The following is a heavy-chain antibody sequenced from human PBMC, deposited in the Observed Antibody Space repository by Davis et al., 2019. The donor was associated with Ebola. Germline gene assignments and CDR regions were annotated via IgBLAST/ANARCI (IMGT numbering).Heavy chain of an antibody. CDR1: GYRFTSYY. CDR3: AREGGRYYDSSGYVFDI. CDR2: INPITGGT. D-gene: IGHD3-22*01. Sequence: ASVKVSCKASGYRFTSYYMHWVRQAPGQGLEWMGIINPITGGTSYAQNFQVRVNMTRDTSTSTVYMELSSLRSEDTAVYYRAREGGRYYDSSGYVFDIRGQGTTVTVSS. J-gene: IGHJ3*02. V-gene: IGHV1-46*01.